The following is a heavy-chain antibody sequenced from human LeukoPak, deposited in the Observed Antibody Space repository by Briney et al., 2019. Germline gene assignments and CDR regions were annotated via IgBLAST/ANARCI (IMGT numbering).Heavy chain of an antibody. J-gene: IGHJ4*02. CDR2: ISSSGSTI. V-gene: IGHV3-48*04. D-gene: IGHD3-22*01. CDR1: GFTFSSYG. Sequence: GGTLRLSCAASGFTFSSYGMSWVRQAPGKGLEWVSYISSSGSTIYYADSVKGRFTISRDNAKNSLYLQMNSLRAEDTAVYYCASLPYYYDSSGSYYFDYWGQGTLVTVSS. CDR3: ASLPYYYDSSGSYYFDY.